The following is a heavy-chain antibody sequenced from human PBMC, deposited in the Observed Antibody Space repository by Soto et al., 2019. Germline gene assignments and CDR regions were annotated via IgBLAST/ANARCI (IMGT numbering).Heavy chain of an antibody. CDR3: VRLIGNSWLDF. J-gene: IGHJ5*01. Sequence: SQTLSLTCAISGDSVSSSSVTWNWIRSSPSRGLEWLGRIYYRSKWYNDYAESVKSRITINPDTSKNQFSLHLNSVTPEDTAVYYCVRLIGNSWLDFWGQGTLVTVSS. D-gene: IGHD1-26*01. V-gene: IGHV6-1*01. CDR2: IYYRSKWYN. CDR1: GDSVSSSSVT.